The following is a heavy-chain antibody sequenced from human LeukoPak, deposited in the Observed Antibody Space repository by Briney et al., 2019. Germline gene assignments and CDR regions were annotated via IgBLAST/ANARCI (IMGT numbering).Heavy chain of an antibody. V-gene: IGHV3-23*01. D-gene: IGHD5-18*01. CDR3: AKDSARATGYSYGPGAFDI. CDR1: GFTFSSYA. J-gene: IGHJ3*02. CDR2: ISGSGGST. Sequence: GGSLRLSCAASGFTFSSYAMSWVRQAPGKGLEWVSAISGSGGSTYYADSVKGRFTISRDNSKNTLYLQMNSLRAEDTAVYYCAKDSARATGYSYGPGAFDIWGQGTMVTVSP.